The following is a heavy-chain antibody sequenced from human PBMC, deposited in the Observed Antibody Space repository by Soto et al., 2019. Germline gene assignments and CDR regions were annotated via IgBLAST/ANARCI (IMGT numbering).Heavy chain of an antibody. CDR1: GGSISSYY. Sequence: SETLSLTCTVSGGSISSYYCSWIRQPPGKGLEWIGYIYYSGSTNYNPSLKSRVTISVDTSKNQFSLKLSSVTAADTAVYYCARAPGGVAGLLDAFDIWGQGTMVTVSS. D-gene: IGHD6-19*01. J-gene: IGHJ3*02. CDR3: ARAPGGVAGLLDAFDI. V-gene: IGHV4-59*01. CDR2: IYYSGST.